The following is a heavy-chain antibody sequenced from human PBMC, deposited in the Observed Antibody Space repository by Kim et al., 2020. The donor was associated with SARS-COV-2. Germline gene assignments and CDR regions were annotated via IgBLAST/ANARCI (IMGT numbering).Heavy chain of an antibody. D-gene: IGHD3-16*01. CDR2: ITKNGDK. CDR3: VRGTWGPVNDY. Sequence: ASVKVSCKASGNSFSTLGFSWVRQAPGQGLEWMGWITKNGDKTTVQKFQGRVTMSTAATTTTTSKMVRRMITDDKTAKYCVRGTWGPVNDYWGQGTQVTV. CDR1: GNSFSTLG. J-gene: IGHJ4*02. V-gene: IGHV1-18*04.